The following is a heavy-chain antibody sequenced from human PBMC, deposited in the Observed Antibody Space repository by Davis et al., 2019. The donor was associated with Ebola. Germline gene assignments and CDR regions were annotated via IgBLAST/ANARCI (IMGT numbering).Heavy chain of an antibody. CDR1: GFTFSTYA. Sequence: GESLKISCAASGFTFSTYAMNWVRQAPGKGLEWVSGISSSGDSTNYADSVKGRFTISRDNSKTTVFLQMNSLRADDTAVYFCATSPEYDNWGQGTLVTVSS. V-gene: IGHV3-23*01. CDR2: ISSSGDST. J-gene: IGHJ4*02. D-gene: IGHD1-14*01. CDR3: ATSPEYDN.